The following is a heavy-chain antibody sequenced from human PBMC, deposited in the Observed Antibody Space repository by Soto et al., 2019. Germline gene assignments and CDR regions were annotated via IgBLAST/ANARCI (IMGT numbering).Heavy chain of an antibody. CDR3: ARDRTANHYMDV. Sequence: QVQVVESGGGVVQPGRSLRLTCDVSGFTFSSYGMHWVRQVPGKGLEWVALIWSSGTNKYYADSVKGRFTISRDNSKNTLYLEMNSLRAEDTAVYYCARDRTANHYMDVWGKGTTVTVS. V-gene: IGHV3-33*01. CDR1: GFTFSSYG. D-gene: IGHD2-21*02. CDR2: IWSSGTNK. J-gene: IGHJ6*03.